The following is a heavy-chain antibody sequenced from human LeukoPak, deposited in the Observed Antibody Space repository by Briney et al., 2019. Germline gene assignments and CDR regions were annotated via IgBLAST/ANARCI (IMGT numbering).Heavy chain of an antibody. Sequence: SVKVSCKASGGTFSSYAISWVRQAPGQGLEWMGGIIPIFGTANYAQKFQGRVTITADKSTSTAYMELSSLRSEDTAVYYCARGMRYGDHTSYFDYWGQGTLVTVSS. J-gene: IGHJ4*02. V-gene: IGHV1-69*06. D-gene: IGHD4-17*01. CDR1: GGTFSSYA. CDR2: IIPIFGTA. CDR3: ARGMRYGDHTSYFDY.